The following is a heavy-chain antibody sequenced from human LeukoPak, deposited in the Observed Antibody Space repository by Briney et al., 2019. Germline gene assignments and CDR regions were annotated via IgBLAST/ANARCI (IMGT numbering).Heavy chain of an antibody. CDR1: GYTFTSYG. J-gene: IGHJ5*02. Sequence: ASVKVSCKASGYTFTSYGISWVRQAPGQGLEWMGSISAYNGNTNYAQKLQGRVTMTTDTSTSTAYMELRSLRSDDTAVYYCARDRESYCSSTSCSNWFDPWGQGTLVTVSS. V-gene: IGHV1-18*01. CDR3: ARDRESYCSSTSCSNWFDP. CDR2: ISAYNGNT. D-gene: IGHD2-2*01.